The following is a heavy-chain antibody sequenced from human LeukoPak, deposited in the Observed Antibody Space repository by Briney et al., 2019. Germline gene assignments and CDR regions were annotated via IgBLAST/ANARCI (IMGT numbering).Heavy chain of an antibody. CDR3: ARHRDSDISGSSAGLDY. Sequence: PGGSLRLSCAASGFTFSNYWMTWVRQAPGKGLEWVANIRRDGNEKHYVESMEGRFIITRDNAKNSLYLEMDSLSAEDTAVYFCARHRDSDISGSSAGLDYWGQGTLVTVSS. V-gene: IGHV3-7*01. CDR2: IRRDGNEK. D-gene: IGHD3-22*01. J-gene: IGHJ4*02. CDR1: GFTFSNYW.